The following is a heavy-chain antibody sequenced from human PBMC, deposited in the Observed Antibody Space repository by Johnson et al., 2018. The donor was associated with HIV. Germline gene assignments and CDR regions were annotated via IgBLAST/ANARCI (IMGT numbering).Heavy chain of an antibody. CDR3: ARDRPPGATLSDAFDI. J-gene: IGHJ3*02. V-gene: IGHV3-66*01. D-gene: IGHD1-26*01. CDR1: GFTFSSYD. CDR2: IGSGGST. Sequence: VQLVESGGGLVQPGGSLRLSCAASGFTFSSYDMHWVRQATGKGLEWVSVIGSGGSTYYADSVKGRFTISRDNSKNTLYLQMNSLRAEDTAVYYCARDRPPGATLSDAFDIWGQGTMVTVSS.